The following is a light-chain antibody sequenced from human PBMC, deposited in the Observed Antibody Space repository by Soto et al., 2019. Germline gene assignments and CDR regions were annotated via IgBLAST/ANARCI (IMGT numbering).Light chain of an antibody. CDR1: SSDVGGYNY. J-gene: IGLJ2*01. Sequence: QSALTQPASVSGSPGQSISISCTGGSSDVGGYNYVSWYQQHPGKVPKLMIYDVSNRPSGVSNRFSGSKSGNTASLTISGLQAEDEADYYCSSYTSSSALVFGGGTKVTVL. V-gene: IGLV2-14*03. CDR3: SSYTSSSALV. CDR2: DVS.